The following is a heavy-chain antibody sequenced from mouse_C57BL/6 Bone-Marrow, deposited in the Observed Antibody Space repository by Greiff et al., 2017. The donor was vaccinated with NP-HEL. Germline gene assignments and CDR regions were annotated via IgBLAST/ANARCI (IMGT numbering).Heavy chain of an antibody. D-gene: IGHD1-1*01. Sequence: VQLQQSGAELVKPGASVKLSCTASGYTFTEYTIHWVKQRSGQGLEWIGWFYPGSGSIKYNEKFKDKATFTADKSSSTVYMDHSRLTSEDSAIYFGARHGDYFGSSYGYFDGGGTGTTVTVSA. CDR2: FYPGSGSI. V-gene: IGHV1-62-2*01. CDR1: GYTFTEYT. J-gene: IGHJ1*03. CDR3: ARHGDYFGSSYGYFDG.